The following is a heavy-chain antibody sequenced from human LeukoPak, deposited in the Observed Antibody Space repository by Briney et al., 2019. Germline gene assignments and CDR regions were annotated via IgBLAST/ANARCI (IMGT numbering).Heavy chain of an antibody. CDR3: ARDISPIFGVVNGFDI. J-gene: IGHJ3*02. CDR1: GFTFSSYG. D-gene: IGHD3-3*01. CDR2: IWYDGSNK. V-gene: IGHV3-33*01. Sequence: GGSLRLSCAASGFTFSSYGMHWVRQAPGKGLEWVAVIWYDGSNKYYADSVKGRFTISRDNSKNTLYLQMNSLRAEDTAVYYCARDISPIFGVVNGFDIWGQGTMVTVSS.